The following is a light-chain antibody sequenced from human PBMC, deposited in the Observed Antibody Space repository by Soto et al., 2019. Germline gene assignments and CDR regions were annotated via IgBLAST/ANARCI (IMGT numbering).Light chain of an antibody. CDR2: DAS. Sequence: EIVMTQSPATLSVSPGERATLSCRASQSVSSNLAWYQQKPGQAPRLLIYDASTRATGIPARFSGSGSGTEFTLTISSLQSEDFALYYCQQYNSWPPYTFGQGTKLEIK. J-gene: IGKJ2*01. CDR3: QQYNSWPPYT. V-gene: IGKV3-15*01. CDR1: QSVSSN.